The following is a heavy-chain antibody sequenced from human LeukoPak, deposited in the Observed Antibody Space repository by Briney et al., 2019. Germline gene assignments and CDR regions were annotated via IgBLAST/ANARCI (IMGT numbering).Heavy chain of an antibody. V-gene: IGHV3-7*01. CDR3: AREYCSSTSCYTGNWFDP. CDR1: GFTFSSYW. J-gene: IGHJ5*02. CDR2: IKQDGSEK. Sequence: PGGSLRLSCAASGFTFSSYWMSWVRQAPGKGLGWVANIKQDGSEKYYVDSVKGRFTISRDNAKNSLYLQMNSLRAEDTAVYYCAREYCSSTSCYTGNWFDPWGQGTLVTVSS. D-gene: IGHD2-2*02.